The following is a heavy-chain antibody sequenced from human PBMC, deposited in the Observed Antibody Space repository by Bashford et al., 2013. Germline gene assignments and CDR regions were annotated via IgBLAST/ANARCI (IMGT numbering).Heavy chain of an antibody. J-gene: IGHJ6*03. CDR2: IYYSGST. CDR3: ARATYYDFWSGYSSYYYYYMDV. Sequence: WIRQPPGKGLEWIGYIYYSGSTNYNPSLKSRVTISVDTSKNQFSLKLSSVTAADTAVYYCARATYYDFWSGYSSYYYYYMDVWGKRDHGHRLL. V-gene: IGHV4-59*01. D-gene: IGHD3-3*01.